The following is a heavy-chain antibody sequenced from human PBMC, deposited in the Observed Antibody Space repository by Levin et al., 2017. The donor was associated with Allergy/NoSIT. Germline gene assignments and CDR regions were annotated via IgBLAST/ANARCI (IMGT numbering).Heavy chain of an antibody. D-gene: IGHD6-19*01. CDR2: ISFDGSNE. Sequence: GESLKISCAASGFIFSTYGMHWVRQAPDKGLEWVAVISFDGSNEYYADSVKGRFTISRDNSKNTLYLQMNSLRAEDTAVYYCAAVVLPDYWGQGTLVTVSS. CDR3: AAVVLPDY. V-gene: IGHV3-30*03. CDR1: GFIFSTYG. J-gene: IGHJ4*02.